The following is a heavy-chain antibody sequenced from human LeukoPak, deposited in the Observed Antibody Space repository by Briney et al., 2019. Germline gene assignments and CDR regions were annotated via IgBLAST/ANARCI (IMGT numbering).Heavy chain of an antibody. V-gene: IGHV1-2*02. CDR2: TNPKSGGT. Sequence: ASLKVSCKPSGYTFTDYYMHWVRQAPGQGLEWMGWTNPKSGGTNYAQKFQGRVTMTWDTSISTAYMELSRLRSDDTAVYYCARTPVGFKVRGRLYFYGMDVWGQGTTVTVSS. D-gene: IGHD3-10*01. J-gene: IGHJ6*02. CDR1: GYTFTDYY. CDR3: ARTPVGFKVRGRLYFYGMDV.